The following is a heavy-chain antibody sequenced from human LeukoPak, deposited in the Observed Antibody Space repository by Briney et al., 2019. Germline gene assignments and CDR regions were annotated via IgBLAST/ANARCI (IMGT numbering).Heavy chain of an antibody. D-gene: IGHD2-21*01. V-gene: IGHV1-69*13. J-gene: IGHJ3*02. CDR2: IIPIFGTA. CDR1: GYTFNSYG. CDR3: ARDRRYCGGDSCAFDI. Sequence: SVKVSCKVSGYTFNSYGISWVRQAPGQGLEWMGGIIPIFGTANYAQKFQGRVTITADESTSTAYMELSSLRSEDTAVYYCARDRRYCGGDSCAFDIWGQGTMVTVSS.